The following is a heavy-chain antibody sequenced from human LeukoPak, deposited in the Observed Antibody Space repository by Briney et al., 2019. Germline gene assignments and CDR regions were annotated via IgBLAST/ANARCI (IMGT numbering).Heavy chain of an antibody. J-gene: IGHJ5*02. D-gene: IGHD3-3*01. V-gene: IGHV4-30-4*08. Sequence: SEILSLTCTVSGGSISSGDYYWSWIRQPPGKGLEWIGYIYYSGSTYYNPSLKSRVTISVDTSKNQFSLKLSSVTAADTAVYYCARADYDFWSGYYTPNWFDPWGQGTLVTVSS. CDR2: IYYSGST. CDR3: ARADYDFWSGYYTPNWFDP. CDR1: GGSISSGDYY.